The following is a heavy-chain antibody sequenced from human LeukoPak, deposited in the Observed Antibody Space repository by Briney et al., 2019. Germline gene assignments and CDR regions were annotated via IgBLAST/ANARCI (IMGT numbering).Heavy chain of an antibody. CDR1: GGSISSGGYY. CDR3: ARAMGSFPYYYYGMDV. D-gene: IGHD1-26*01. Sequence: SETLSLTCTVSGGSISSGGYYWSWIRQPPGKGLEWIGYIYHSGSTYYNPSLKSRVTISVDRSKNQFSLKLSSVTAADTAVYYCARAMGSFPYYYYGMDVWGQGTTVTVPS. CDR2: IYHSGST. J-gene: IGHJ6*02. V-gene: IGHV4-30-2*01.